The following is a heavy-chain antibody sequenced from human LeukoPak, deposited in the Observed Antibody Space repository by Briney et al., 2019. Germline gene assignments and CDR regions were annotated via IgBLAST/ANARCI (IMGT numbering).Heavy chain of an antibody. J-gene: IGHJ4*02. CDR2: IHYTGST. CDR1: GGSINSYY. Sequence: PSETLSLTCTVSGGSINSYYWSWIRQPPGKGLECIGYIHYTGSTYYNPSLKSRVTISVDTSKNQFSLKLSSVTAADTAVYYCARMYSSSWYDYWGQGTLVTVSS. D-gene: IGHD6-13*01. CDR3: ARMYSSSWYDY. V-gene: IGHV4-59*12.